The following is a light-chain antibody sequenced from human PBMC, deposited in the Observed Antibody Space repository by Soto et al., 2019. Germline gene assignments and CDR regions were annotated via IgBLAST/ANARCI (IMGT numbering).Light chain of an antibody. V-gene: IGLV1-40*01. J-gene: IGLJ2*01. CDR3: QSYDSSLSGHVV. CDR1: NSNIGANYG. CDR2: GNN. Sequence: QPVLTQPPSVSGAPGQRLTISCTGSNSNIGANYGVHWYQQLPGTAPKLLIYGNNNRPSGVPDRFSGSKSGTSASLAITGLQAEDEGDYYCQSYDSSLSGHVVFGGGTKVTVL.